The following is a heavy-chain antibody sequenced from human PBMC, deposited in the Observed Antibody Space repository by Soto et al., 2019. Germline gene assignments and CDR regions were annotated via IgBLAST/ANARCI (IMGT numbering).Heavy chain of an antibody. CDR3: ARGRHSGVDI. V-gene: IGHV6-1*01. Sequence: QVQLQQSGPGLVKPSQTLSLTCAISGDSLFTNGVAWNWIRLSPSRGLEWLGRTYYRSKWSNDYAISLKSRITINPDTSKNQFSLQLTSVTPEDTAVYVGARGRHSGVDIWGQGTMVNGSS. CDR2: TYYRSKWSN. CDR1: GDSLFTNGVA. J-gene: IGHJ3*02. D-gene: IGHD6-25*01.